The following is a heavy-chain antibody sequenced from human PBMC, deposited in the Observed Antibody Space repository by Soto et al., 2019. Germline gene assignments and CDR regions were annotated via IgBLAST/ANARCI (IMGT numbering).Heavy chain of an antibody. J-gene: IGHJ5*02. CDR2: IYHSGST. D-gene: IGHD6-13*01. CDR3: ARGSMAAAGIGFLDADGVWFDP. V-gene: IGHV4-30-2*01. CDR1: GGSISRGGYS. Sequence: QLQLQESGSGLVKPSQTLSLTCAVYGGSISRGGYSWSWIRQPQGKGLAWLGYIYHSGSTYYYPSLQDRVTISVDRSKNQVSLRLSSVTAADTAVYYCARGSMAAAGIGFLDADGVWFDPWGQGSLVTVAS.